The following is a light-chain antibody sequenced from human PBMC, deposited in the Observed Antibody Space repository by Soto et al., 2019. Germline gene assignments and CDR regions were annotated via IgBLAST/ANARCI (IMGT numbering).Light chain of an antibody. Sequence: DIQMTQSPSPLSASVGDRVYITCRTSQSISSYLNWYQAKPGKAPKLLIYEASSLESGVPSRFSGSGSGTDFALNISSLQPEDSATYYCQQSDSTPPFNFGPGPRVDI. CDR1: QSISSY. V-gene: IGKV1-39*01. CDR2: EAS. J-gene: IGKJ3*01. CDR3: QQSDSTPPFN.